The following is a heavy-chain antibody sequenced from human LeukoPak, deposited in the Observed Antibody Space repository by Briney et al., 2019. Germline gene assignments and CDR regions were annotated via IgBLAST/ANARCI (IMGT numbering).Heavy chain of an antibody. J-gene: IGHJ4*02. CDR1: GFTFRSYW. V-gene: IGHV3-74*01. CDR3: ARSNQADDY. D-gene: IGHD1-14*01. Sequence: GGSLRLSCAASGFTFRSYWMHWVRHVPGKGLVWVARINPGGSSITYADSVKGRFTLSRDDAKNTLYLQMDSLRAEDTGVYYCARSNQADDYWGQGTLVTVSS. CDR2: INPGGSSI.